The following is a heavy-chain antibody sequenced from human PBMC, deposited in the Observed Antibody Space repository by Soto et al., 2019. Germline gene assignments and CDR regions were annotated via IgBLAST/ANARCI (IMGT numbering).Heavy chain of an antibody. CDR3: ARDQEPSTLYYDYDYMDV. J-gene: IGHJ6*03. Sequence: QVHLVQSGAEVKKPGASVTVSCKASGYTFTSYYIHWVRQAPGQGLEWMGIIDPSGGSTSYAQKFQGRVTMTRDTSKSTVYMEVSGLRSEDTAVYYCARDQEPSTLYYDYDYMDVWGKGTTVTVSS. CDR1: GYTFTSYY. CDR2: IDPSGGST. V-gene: IGHV1-46*03.